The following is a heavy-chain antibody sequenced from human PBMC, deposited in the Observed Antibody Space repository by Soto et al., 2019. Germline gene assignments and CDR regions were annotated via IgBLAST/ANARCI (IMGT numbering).Heavy chain of an antibody. D-gene: IGHD2-15*01. Sequence: GGSLRLSCAASGFTFSSYWMHWVRQAPGKGLVWVSRINSDGSSTSYADSVKGRFTISRDNAKNTLYLQMNSLRAEDTAVYYCAREYCSGGSCYPSFDYWGQGTLVTVSS. CDR1: GFTFSSYW. CDR2: INSDGSST. J-gene: IGHJ4*02. V-gene: IGHV3-74*01. CDR3: AREYCSGGSCYPSFDY.